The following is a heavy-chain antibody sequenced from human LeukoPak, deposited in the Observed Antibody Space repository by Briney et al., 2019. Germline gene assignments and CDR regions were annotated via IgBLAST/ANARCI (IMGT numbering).Heavy chain of an antibody. D-gene: IGHD3-10*01. CDR3: ARDGSGSYFNWFDP. CDR2: IKQDGSEK. J-gene: IGHJ5*02. Sequence: GGSLRLSCAASGFTFSSYWMSWVRQAPGKGLEWVANIKQDGSEKYYVDSVKGRFTISRDNAKNSLYLQMNNLRAEDTAVYYCARDGSGSYFNWFDPWGQGTLVTVSS. V-gene: IGHV3-7*04. CDR1: GFTFSSYW.